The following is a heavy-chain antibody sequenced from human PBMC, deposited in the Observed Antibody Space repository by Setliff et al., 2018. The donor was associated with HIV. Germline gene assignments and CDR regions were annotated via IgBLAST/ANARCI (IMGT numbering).Heavy chain of an antibody. CDR3: TRKLAPGHGMDV. Sequence: GGSLRLSCAASGFTFTSYWMIWVRQAPGKGLGWVGNINQDGSEKNYVDSVKGRFTISRDNAKNALYLQMDSLRVEDTTVYYCTRKLAPGHGMDVWGQGTTVTGS. CDR2: INQDGSEK. CDR1: GFTFTSYW. V-gene: IGHV3-7*01. J-gene: IGHJ6*02. D-gene: IGHD3-3*02.